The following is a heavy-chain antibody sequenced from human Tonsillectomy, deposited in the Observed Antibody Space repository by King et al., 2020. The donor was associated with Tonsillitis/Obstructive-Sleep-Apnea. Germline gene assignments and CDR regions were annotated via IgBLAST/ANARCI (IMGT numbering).Heavy chain of an antibody. Sequence: VQLQQWGAGLLKPSETLSLTCAVYGGSFSGYYWSWIRQPPGKGLEWIGEINHSGSTHYNPSLKSRVTISVDTSKNQFSLKLSSVTAADTAVYYCARERRLRELHRNWFDPWGQGTLVTVSS. CDR3: ARERRLRELHRNWFDP. CDR1: GGSFSGYY. V-gene: IGHV4-34*01. D-gene: IGHD6-25*01. CDR2: INHSGST. J-gene: IGHJ5*02.